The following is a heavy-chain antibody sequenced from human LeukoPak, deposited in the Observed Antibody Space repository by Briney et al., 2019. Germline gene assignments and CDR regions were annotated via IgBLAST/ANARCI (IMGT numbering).Heavy chain of an antibody. CDR3: AREFITTFDY. D-gene: IGHD3-22*01. J-gene: IGHJ4*02. CDR2: IYTSGST. Sequence: SETLSLTCTVSGNSISSGDNYWSWIRQPAGKGLEWIGRIYTSGSTNYNPSLKSRVTISGDTSKNQFSLRLSSVTAADTAVYYCAREFITTFDYWGQGTLVTVSS. V-gene: IGHV4-61*02. CDR1: GNSISSGDNY.